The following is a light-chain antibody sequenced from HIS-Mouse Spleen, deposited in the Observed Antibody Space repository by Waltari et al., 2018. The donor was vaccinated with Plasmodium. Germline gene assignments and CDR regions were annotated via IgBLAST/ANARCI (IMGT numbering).Light chain of an antibody. J-gene: IGKJ1*01. CDR2: GAS. Sequence: EIVMTQSPATLSVSPGERATLSCRASQGVSSNLAWYQQKPGQAPRLLIYGASTRATGIPARFSGSGSGTEFTLTISSMQSEDFAVYYCQQYNNWPPEVTFGQGTKVEIK. V-gene: IGKV3-15*01. CDR1: QGVSSN. CDR3: QQYNNWPPEVT.